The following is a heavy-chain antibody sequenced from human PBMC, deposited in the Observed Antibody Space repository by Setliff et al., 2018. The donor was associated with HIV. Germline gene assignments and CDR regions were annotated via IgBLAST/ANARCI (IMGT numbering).Heavy chain of an antibody. CDR1: GFTFSYRW. Sequence: GGSLRLSCAASGFTFSYRWMTWVRQAPGKGLEWVANIKGDGSEKYYVDSVKGRFTISRDNAKNSLYLQMNSLRAEDTAIYYCATDFSISAWGQGTTVT. J-gene: IGHJ6*02. CDR3: ATDFSISA. CDR2: IKGDGSEK. D-gene: IGHD2-2*01. V-gene: IGHV3-7*01.